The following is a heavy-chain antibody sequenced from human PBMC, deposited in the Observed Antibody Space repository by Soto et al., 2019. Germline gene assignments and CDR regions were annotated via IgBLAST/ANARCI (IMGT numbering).Heavy chain of an antibody. CDR2: IYPGDSDT. V-gene: IGHV5-51*01. D-gene: IGHD3-10*01. CDR3: ARAQYGSESYYLGGMDV. Sequence: GESLKISCKDSGYSFTSSWIGWVRQMPGKGLEWMGIIYPGDSDTKYSPSFQGQVTISADKSISTAYLQWSSLKASDTAMYYCARAQYGSESYYLGGMDVWGQGTTVTVSS. J-gene: IGHJ6*02. CDR1: GYSFTSSW.